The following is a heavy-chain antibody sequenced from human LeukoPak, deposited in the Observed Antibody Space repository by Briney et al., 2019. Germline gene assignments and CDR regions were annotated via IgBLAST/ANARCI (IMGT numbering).Heavy chain of an antibody. Sequence: GGSLRLSCAASGFTFSSYWMSWVRQAPGKGLEWVANIKQDGSEKYYVDSVKGRFTISRDNAKNSLYLQMNSLRAEDTAVYYCAREKWLLLRYFDYWGQGTLGTVSS. J-gene: IGHJ4*02. D-gene: IGHD3-22*01. CDR3: AREKWLLLRYFDY. CDR1: GFTFSSYW. V-gene: IGHV3-7*04. CDR2: IKQDGSEK.